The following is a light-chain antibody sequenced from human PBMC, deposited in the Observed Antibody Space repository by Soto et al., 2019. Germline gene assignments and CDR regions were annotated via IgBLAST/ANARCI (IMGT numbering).Light chain of an antibody. CDR3: QQYNNWPPKLT. CDR1: QSVSSSY. J-gene: IGKJ4*01. V-gene: IGKV3-15*01. CDR2: GAS. Sequence: EIVLTQSPGTLSLSPGERATLSCRASQSVSSSYLAWYQQKPGQAPRLLIYGASTRATGIPARFSGSGSGTEFTLTISSLQSEDFAVYYCQQYNNWPPKLTVGGGTKGEIK.